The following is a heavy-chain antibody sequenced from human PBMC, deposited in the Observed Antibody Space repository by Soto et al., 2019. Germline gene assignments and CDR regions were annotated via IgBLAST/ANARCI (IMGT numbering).Heavy chain of an antibody. CDR2: ISGSGGST. J-gene: IGHJ4*02. D-gene: IGHD6-13*01. Sequence: PGGSLRLSCAASGFTFSSYAMSWVRQAPGKGLEWVSAISGSGGSTYYADSVKGRFTISRDNSKNTLFLQVNSLRPEDTAVYYCARERAIAATGIFYYWGQGTLVTVSS. V-gene: IGHV3-23*01. CDR3: ARERAIAATGIFYY. CDR1: GFTFSSYA.